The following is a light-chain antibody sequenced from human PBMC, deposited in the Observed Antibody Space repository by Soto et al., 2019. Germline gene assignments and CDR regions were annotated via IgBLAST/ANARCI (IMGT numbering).Light chain of an antibody. Sequence: EIVLTQSPATLSLSPGERATLSCRASQSVSSYLAWYQQKPGQAPRLLIYDASNRATGIPARFSGSGSGTDFTLTISSLEPEDFAVYYCQQRSNWPPESTFGQGTLLEIK. CDR2: DAS. J-gene: IGKJ5*01. CDR1: QSVSSY. CDR3: QQRSNWPPEST. V-gene: IGKV3-11*01.